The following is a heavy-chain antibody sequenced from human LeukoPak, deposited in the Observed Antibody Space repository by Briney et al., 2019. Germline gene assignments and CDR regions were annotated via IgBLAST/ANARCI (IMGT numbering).Heavy chain of an antibody. J-gene: IGHJ4*02. Sequence: PGESLRLSCAASGFTFSSYSMNWVRQAPGKGPEWVTFISTSSTYKYYADSVKGRFTISRDNAKNSLYLQMNSLRAEDTAVYYCAGDRSGFYYSRGYFDHWGQGTLVTVSS. CDR2: ISTSSTYK. CDR1: GFTFSSYS. D-gene: IGHD3-22*01. CDR3: AGDRSGFYYSRGYFDH. V-gene: IGHV3-21*01.